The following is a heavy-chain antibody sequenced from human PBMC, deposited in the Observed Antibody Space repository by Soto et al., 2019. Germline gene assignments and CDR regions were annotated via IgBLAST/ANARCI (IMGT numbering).Heavy chain of an antibody. V-gene: IGHV1-3*01. Sequence: ASVKVSCKASGYTFTSYAMHWVRQAPGQRLEWMGWINAGNGNTKYSQKFQGRVTITRDTSASTAYMELSSLRSEDTAVYYCARDMSRGYHPWSGSINWFDPWGQGTLVTVSS. CDR2: INAGNGNT. J-gene: IGHJ5*02. CDR1: GYTFTSYA. D-gene: IGHD3-3*01. CDR3: ARDMSRGYHPWSGSINWFDP.